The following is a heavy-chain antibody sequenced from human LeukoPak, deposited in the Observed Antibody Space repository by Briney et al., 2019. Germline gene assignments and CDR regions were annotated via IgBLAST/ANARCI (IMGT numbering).Heavy chain of an antibody. V-gene: IGHV3-7*03. D-gene: IGHD3-22*01. J-gene: IGHJ3*02. CDR3: ARDPQESDYYDSSGYYREAFDI. Sequence: GGSLRLSCAASGFIFSSYWMSWVRQAPGKGLEWVANIKQDGGETFYVDSVKDRFTISRDNAKNSLYLQMNSLRVEDTAVYYCARDPQESDYYDSSGYYREAFDIWGQGTMVTVSS. CDR2: IKQDGGET. CDR1: GFIFSSYW.